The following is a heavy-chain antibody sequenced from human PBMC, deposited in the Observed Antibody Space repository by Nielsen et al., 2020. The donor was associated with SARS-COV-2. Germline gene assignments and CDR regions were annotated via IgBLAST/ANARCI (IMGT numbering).Heavy chain of an antibody. J-gene: IGHJ6*03. CDR3: ARGKKSLSGAFLTFYYYYYMDV. CDR2: ITHTGDA. D-gene: IGHD3-3*01. V-gene: IGHV4-34*01. Sequence: RQAPGKGLEWIGEITHTGDASYNPSLKGRVTMSVDTSKSQFSLKLSSVTAADTAIYFCARGKKSLSGAFLTFYYYYYMDVWGKGTAVTVSS.